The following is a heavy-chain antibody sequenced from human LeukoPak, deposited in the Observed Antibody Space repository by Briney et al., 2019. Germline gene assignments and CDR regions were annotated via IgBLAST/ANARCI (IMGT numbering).Heavy chain of an antibody. V-gene: IGHV5-51*01. J-gene: IGHJ3*02. CDR3: ARTGYHYGSGSHYAFDI. D-gene: IGHD3-10*01. CDR1: GYTFSNQW. Sequence: SLVISSQASGYTFSNQWIGWVRQMPGKGLEWMGIIYPGDSDTRYSPSFQGQVTISVDKSITTASLEWSSLKASDTAMYYCARTGYHYGSGSHYAFDIWGQGTMVTLPS. CDR2: IYPGDSDT.